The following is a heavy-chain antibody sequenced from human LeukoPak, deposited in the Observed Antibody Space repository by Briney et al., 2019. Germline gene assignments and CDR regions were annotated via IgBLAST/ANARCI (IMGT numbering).Heavy chain of an antibody. D-gene: IGHD2-2*01. Sequence: GGSLRLSCAASGFTFSSSAMSWVRQVPGKGLEWVSGISASGGSTSYADSVRGRFTISRDNSKNTLYLQMNSLRAEDTAVYYCAKDRGSCSSTSCYYFDYWGQGTLVTVSS. J-gene: IGHJ4*02. CDR3: AKDRGSCSSTSCYYFDY. V-gene: IGHV3-23*01. CDR1: GFTFSSSA. CDR2: ISASGGST.